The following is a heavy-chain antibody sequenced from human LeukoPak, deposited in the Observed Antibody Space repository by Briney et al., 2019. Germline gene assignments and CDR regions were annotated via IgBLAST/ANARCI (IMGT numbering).Heavy chain of an antibody. D-gene: IGHD2-2*01. Sequence: SETLSLTCTVSGGSISVNTYYCAWVRQPPGRGLEWIGSVYYSGRTDYNPSLKSRVTISVDTSENQLSLSLNSVTAADTAVYYCARADRYCSSTSCFNAFDIWGQGTMVTVSS. CDR1: GGSISVNTYY. CDR2: VYYSGRT. CDR3: ARADRYCSSTSCFNAFDI. J-gene: IGHJ3*02. V-gene: IGHV4-39*01.